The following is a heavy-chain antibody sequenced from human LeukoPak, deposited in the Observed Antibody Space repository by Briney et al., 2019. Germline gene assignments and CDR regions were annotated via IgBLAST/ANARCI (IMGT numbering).Heavy chain of an antibody. CDR2: ISGSGGST. D-gene: IGHD4-23*01. Sequence: GGSLRLSCAASGFTLTSYAMSWVRQAPGKGLDWVSTISGSGGSTYNADSVKGRFTISRDNSKNTLYLQMNSLTAEDTAVYYCARGLRWPDVWGKGTTVTVSS. CDR3: ARGLRWPDV. J-gene: IGHJ6*04. V-gene: IGHV3-23*01. CDR1: GFTLTSYA.